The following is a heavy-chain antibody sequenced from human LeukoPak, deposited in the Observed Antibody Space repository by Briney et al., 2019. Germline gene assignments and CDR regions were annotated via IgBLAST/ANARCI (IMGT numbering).Heavy chain of an antibody. J-gene: IGHJ5*02. D-gene: IGHD6-19*01. CDR3: AKGSGSGWYGWFDP. CDR1: RFTFSGYA. V-gene: IGHV3-23*01. CDR2: IDTSGVNT. Sequence: GGSLRLSCAASRFTFSGYAMYWVRQAPGKGLEWVSCIDTSGVNTYYADSVKGRFTISRDNSNNTLYLQMNSLRAEDTAVYYCAKGSGSGWYGWFDPWGQGTLVTVSS.